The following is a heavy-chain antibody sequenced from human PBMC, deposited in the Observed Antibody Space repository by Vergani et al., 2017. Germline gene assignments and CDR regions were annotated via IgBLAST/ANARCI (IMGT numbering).Heavy chain of an antibody. CDR2: VNHGGST. J-gene: IGHJ4*02. Sequence: QVQLQEWGAGLLKTSETLSLTCGVSGGSFSDYYWSWIRQAPGMGLEWIGEVNHGGSTNYNPSLKSRVSISVDTSKNQFSLQLTSVTAADTAVYYCAREDVVVVATIDYWGQGTLVTVSS. V-gene: IGHV4-34*01. CDR1: GGSFSDYY. CDR3: AREDVVVVATIDY. D-gene: IGHD2-15*01.